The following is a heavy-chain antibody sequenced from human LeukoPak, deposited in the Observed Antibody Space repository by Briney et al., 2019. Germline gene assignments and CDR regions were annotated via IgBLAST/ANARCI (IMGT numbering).Heavy chain of an antibody. V-gene: IGHV1-69*06. J-gene: IGHJ6*03. CDR1: GYTFTSYG. CDR3: ARADSGYDYDNLYYYYYMDV. D-gene: IGHD5-12*01. CDR2: IIPIFGTA. Sequence: GASVTVSCKASGYTFTSYGISWVRQAPGQGLEWMGGIIPIFGTANYAQKFQGRVTITADKSTSTAYMELSSLRSEDTAVYYCARADSGYDYDNLYYYYYMDVWGKGTTVTASS.